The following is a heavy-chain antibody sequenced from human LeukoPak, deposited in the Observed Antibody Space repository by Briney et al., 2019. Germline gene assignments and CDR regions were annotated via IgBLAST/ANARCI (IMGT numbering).Heavy chain of an antibody. CDR1: GFTFSSYA. CDR3: ARDTISDDAFDI. Sequence: QPGGSLRLSCAASGFTFSSYAMSWVRQAPGKGLEWVSAISGSGGSTYYADSVKGRFTISRDNAKISLYLQMNSLRAEDTAVYYCARDTISDDAFDIWGQGTMVTVSS. V-gene: IGHV3-23*01. D-gene: IGHD3-10*01. J-gene: IGHJ3*02. CDR2: ISGSGGST.